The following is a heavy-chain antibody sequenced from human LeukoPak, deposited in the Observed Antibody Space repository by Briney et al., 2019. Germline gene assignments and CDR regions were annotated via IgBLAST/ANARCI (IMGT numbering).Heavy chain of an antibody. CDR1: GFTVSSNY. D-gene: IGHD2-15*01. V-gene: IGHV3-53*01. CDR3: ARHYCSGGSCYAPDWFDP. J-gene: IGHJ5*02. CDR2: IYSGGST. Sequence: PGGSLRLSCAASGFTVSSNYMSWVRQAPGKGLEWVSVIYSGGSTYYADSVKGRFTISRDNSKNTLYLQMSSLRAEDTAVYYCARHYCSGGSCYAPDWFDPWGQGTLVTVSS.